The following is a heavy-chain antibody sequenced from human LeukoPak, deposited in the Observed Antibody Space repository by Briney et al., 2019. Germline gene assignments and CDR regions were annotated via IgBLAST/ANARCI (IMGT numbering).Heavy chain of an antibody. Sequence: GGSLRLSCAASGFTFSSYAMCWVRQAPGKRLEWVSAISGSGGSTYYADSVKGRFTISRDNSKNTLYLQMNSLRAEDTAVYYCAKGDRIAVAGRKGYYFDYWGQGTLVTVSS. D-gene: IGHD6-19*01. CDR3: AKGDRIAVAGRKGYYFDY. CDR2: ISGSGGST. J-gene: IGHJ4*02. CDR1: GFTFSSYA. V-gene: IGHV3-23*01.